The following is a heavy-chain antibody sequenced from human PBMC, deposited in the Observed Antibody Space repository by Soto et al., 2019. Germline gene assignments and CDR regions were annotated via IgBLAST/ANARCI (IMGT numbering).Heavy chain of an antibody. J-gene: IGHJ4*02. V-gene: IGHV1-2*04. CDR3: ARVAVGGTTALHGFDY. CDR1: GYTFTGYY. Sequence: QVQLVQSGAEVKKPGASVQVSCKASGYTFTGYYMHWVRQAPGHGLEGMGWINPNSGGTNYAQKFQGWVTMTRDTSISTAYMELSRLRSDDTAVYYCARVAVGGTTALHGFDYWGQGTLVTVSS. D-gene: IGHD4-17*01. CDR2: INPNSGGT.